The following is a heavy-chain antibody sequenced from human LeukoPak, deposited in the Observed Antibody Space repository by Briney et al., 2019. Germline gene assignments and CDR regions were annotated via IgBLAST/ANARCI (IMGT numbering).Heavy chain of an antibody. V-gene: IGHV4-34*01. Sequence: SETLSLTCAVYGGSFSGYYWSWIRQPPGKGLEWIGEINHSGSTNYNPSLKSRVTISVDTSKNQFFLKLSSVTAADTAVYYCARSLYGDYRTKFDYWGQGTLVTVSS. CDR3: ARSLYGDYRTKFDY. CDR1: GGSFSGYY. D-gene: IGHD4-17*01. J-gene: IGHJ4*02. CDR2: INHSGST.